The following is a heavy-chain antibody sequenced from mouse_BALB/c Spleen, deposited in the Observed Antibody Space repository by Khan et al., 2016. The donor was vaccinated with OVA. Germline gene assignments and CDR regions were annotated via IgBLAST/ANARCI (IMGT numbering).Heavy chain of an antibody. J-gene: IGHJ3*01. D-gene: IGHD3-1*01. CDR3: TRGGFGAFAY. Sequence: VQLQQSGTELARPGASVKMSCKASGYSFTSYLIPWVKQRPGQGLEWIGAIYPGNSYTRYNQKFKDKAKLTSDTSASTPYLQLSSLTYEDTAVYYCTRGGFGAFAYWGQGTLVTVSA. CDR1: GYSFTSYL. V-gene: IGHV1-5*01. CDR2: IYPGNSYT.